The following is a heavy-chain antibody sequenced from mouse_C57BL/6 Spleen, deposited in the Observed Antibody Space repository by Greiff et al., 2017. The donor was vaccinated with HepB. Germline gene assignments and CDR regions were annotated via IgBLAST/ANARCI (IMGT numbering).Heavy chain of an antibody. CDR3: ARTDDGYLAWFAY. Sequence: VKLQESGPGLVQPSQSLSITCTVSGFSLTSYGVHWVRQSPGKGLEWLGVIWSGGSTDYNAAFISRLSISKDNSKSQVFFKMNSLQADDTAIYYCARTDDGYLAWFAYWGQGTLVTVSA. CDR1: GFSLTSYG. D-gene: IGHD2-3*01. V-gene: IGHV2-2*01. J-gene: IGHJ3*01. CDR2: IWSGGST.